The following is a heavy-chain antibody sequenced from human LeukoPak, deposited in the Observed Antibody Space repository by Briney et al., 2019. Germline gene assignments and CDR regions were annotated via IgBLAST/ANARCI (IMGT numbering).Heavy chain of an antibody. J-gene: IGHJ6*02. D-gene: IGHD3-9*01. CDR3: AEEQNYDILTGYYYYGMDV. CDR2: VSYDGSNK. Sequence: GRSLRLSCAASGFTFSSYGMYWVRQAPGKGLEWVAVVSYDGSNKDYADPVKGRFTISRDNSKNTLYLQMNTLRAEDTAVYYCAEEQNYDILTGYYYYGMDVWGQGTTVTVSS. V-gene: IGHV3-30*18. CDR1: GFTFSSYG.